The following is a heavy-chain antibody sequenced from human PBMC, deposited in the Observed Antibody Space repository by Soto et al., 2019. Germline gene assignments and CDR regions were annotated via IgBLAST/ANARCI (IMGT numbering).Heavy chain of an antibody. CDR2: INAGNGNT. J-gene: IGHJ6*02. CDR3: ASSHALYYYYGMDV. V-gene: IGHV1-3*01. CDR1: GYTFTSYA. Sequence: QVQLVQSGAEVKKPGASVKVSCKASGYTFTSYAMHWVRQAPGQRLEWMGWINAGNGNTKYSQKFQGRVTITRDTSASTAYMELSSMRSEDTAVYYCASSHALYYYYGMDVWGQGTTVTVSS. D-gene: IGHD2-2*01.